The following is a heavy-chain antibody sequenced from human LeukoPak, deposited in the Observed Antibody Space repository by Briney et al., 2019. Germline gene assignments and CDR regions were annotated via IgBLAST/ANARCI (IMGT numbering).Heavy chain of an antibody. CDR3: ARTSIASDY. CDR1: GSTLSSSS. J-gene: IGHJ4*02. CDR2: ISSSSSYI. Sequence: PGGCLRLSCAASGSTLSSSSVNWVRQAPGKGLEWVSSISSSSSYIYYADSVKGRFTISRDNAKNSLYLQMNSLRAEDTAVYYCARTSIASDYWGQGTLVTVSS. V-gene: IGHV3-21*01. D-gene: IGHD6-6*01.